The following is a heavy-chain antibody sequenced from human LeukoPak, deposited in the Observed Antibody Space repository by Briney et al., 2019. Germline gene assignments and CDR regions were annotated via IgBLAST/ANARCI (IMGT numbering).Heavy chain of an antibody. CDR1: GFTLSSYW. CDR2: IKQDGSEK. Sequence: GGSLRLSCAASGFTLSSYWMSWVRQAPGKGLEWVANIKQDGSEKYYVGSVKGRFTISRDNAKNSLYLQMNSLRAEDTAVYYCARGDQGNYYYGMDVWGQGTTVTVSS. D-gene: IGHD2-2*01. J-gene: IGHJ6*02. CDR3: ARGDQGNYYYGMDV. V-gene: IGHV3-7*01.